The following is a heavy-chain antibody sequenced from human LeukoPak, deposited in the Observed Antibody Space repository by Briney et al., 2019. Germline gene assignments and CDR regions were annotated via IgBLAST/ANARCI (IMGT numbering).Heavy chain of an antibody. CDR3: ATGILQWELLGYFDY. V-gene: IGHV1-24*01. CDR2: FDPEDGET. J-gene: IGHJ4*02. CDR1: GGTFSSYA. D-gene: IGHD1-26*01. Sequence: ASVKVSCKSSGGTFSSYAISWVRQAPGKGLEWMGGFDPEDGETIYAQKFQGRVTMTEDTSTDTAYMELSSLRSEDTAVYYCATGILQWELLGYFDYWGQGTLVTVSS.